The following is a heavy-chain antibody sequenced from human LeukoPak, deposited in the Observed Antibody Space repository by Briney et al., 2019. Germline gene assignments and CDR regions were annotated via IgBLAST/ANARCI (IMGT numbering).Heavy chain of an antibody. J-gene: IGHJ4*02. CDR1: GYSISSGYY. V-gene: IGHV4-38-2*02. D-gene: IGHD5-24*01. Sequence: PSETLSLTCSVSGYSISSGYYWDWIRQPPGKGLEWIASIYHSGKSYYNPSLESRVTISVDTSKNQFSLKLSSVTAADTAVYHCAKFKDAYTDWGQGTLVTVSS. CDR2: IYHSGKS. CDR3: AKFKDAYTD.